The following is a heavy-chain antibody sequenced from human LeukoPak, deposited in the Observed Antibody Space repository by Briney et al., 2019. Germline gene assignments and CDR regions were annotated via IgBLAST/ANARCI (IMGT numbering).Heavy chain of an antibody. Sequence: GGSLRLSCAPSGVTSSIYSVTWGRAAPGEGLEWVSSISSTSSYIYNTDSVRGRFTISRDNAQYLAYLQMNSLRAEDTAVYYCARLDRADYSTSPVPYYNCYMNAWDKGTTVIVSS. CDR1: GVTSSIYS. D-gene: IGHD6-13*01. V-gene: IGHV3-21*06. J-gene: IGHJ6*03. CDR2: ISSTSSYI. CDR3: ARLDRADYSTSPVPYYNCYMNA.